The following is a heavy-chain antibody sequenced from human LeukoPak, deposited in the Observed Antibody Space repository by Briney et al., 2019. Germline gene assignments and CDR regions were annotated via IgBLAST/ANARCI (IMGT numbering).Heavy chain of an antibody. Sequence: ASVKVSCKASGYTFTSYGISWVRQAPGQGLEWMGWISAYNGNTNYAQKLQGRVTMTTDTSTSTAYMELRSLRSDDPAVYYCARIPLVVTAISTLDYWGQGTLVTVSS. V-gene: IGHV1-18*01. D-gene: IGHD2-21*02. J-gene: IGHJ4*02. CDR2: ISAYNGNT. CDR3: ARIPLVVTAISTLDY. CDR1: GYTFTSYG.